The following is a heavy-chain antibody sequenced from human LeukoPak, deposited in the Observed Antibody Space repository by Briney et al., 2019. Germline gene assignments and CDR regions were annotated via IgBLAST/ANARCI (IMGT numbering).Heavy chain of an antibody. CDR1: GGSISSGDYY. CDR3: ARGMVGIAAASRIDD. V-gene: IGHV4-30-4*01. J-gene: IGHJ4*02. CDR2: IYYSGST. D-gene: IGHD6-13*01. Sequence: KPSETLSLTCTVSGGSISSGDYYWSWIRQPPGKGLEWIGYIYYSGSTYYNPSLKSRVTISVDTSKNQFSLKLSSVTAADTAVYYCARGMVGIAAASRIDDWGQGTLVTVSS.